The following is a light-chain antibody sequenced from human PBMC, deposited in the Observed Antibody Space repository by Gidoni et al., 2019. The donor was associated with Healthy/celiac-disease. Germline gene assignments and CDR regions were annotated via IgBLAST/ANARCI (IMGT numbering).Light chain of an antibody. J-gene: IGKJ2*01. CDR3: QQRSNWLMYT. CDR1: QSVSSY. Sequence: EIVLTQSPATLSLSPGERATLSCRASQSVSSYLAWYQQKPGQAPRLLIYDASNRATGIPARFSGSGSGTDFTLTLRRLEPEDFAVYYCQQRSNWLMYTFGQGTKLEIK. CDR2: DAS. V-gene: IGKV3-11*01.